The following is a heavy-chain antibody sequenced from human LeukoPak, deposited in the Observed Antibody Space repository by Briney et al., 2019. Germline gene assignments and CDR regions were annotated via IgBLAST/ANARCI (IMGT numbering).Heavy chain of an antibody. D-gene: IGHD2-21*02. Sequence: GGSLGLSCAASGFTFSSYAMSWVRQAPGKGLEWVSSISSSSSYIYYADSVKGRFTISRDNAKNSLYLQMNSLRAEDTAVYYCARSNGGHIVVVTAILDYWGQGTLVTVSS. CDR1: GFTFSSYA. J-gene: IGHJ4*02. V-gene: IGHV3-21*01. CDR3: ARSNGGHIVVVTAILDY. CDR2: ISSSSSYI.